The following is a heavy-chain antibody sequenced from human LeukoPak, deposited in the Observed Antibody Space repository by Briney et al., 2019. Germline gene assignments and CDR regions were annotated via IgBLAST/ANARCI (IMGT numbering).Heavy chain of an antibody. V-gene: IGHV4-39*01. CDR3: ARHMIVVAIYFDY. J-gene: IGHJ4*02. CDR1: GGSISSSSYY. D-gene: IGHD3-22*01. Sequence: SETLSLTCTVSGGSISSSSYYWGWIRQPPGKWLEWIGSIYYSGSTYYNPSLKSRVTISVDTSKNQFSLKLSSVTAADTAVYYCARHMIVVAIYFDYWGQGTLVTVSS. CDR2: IYYSGST.